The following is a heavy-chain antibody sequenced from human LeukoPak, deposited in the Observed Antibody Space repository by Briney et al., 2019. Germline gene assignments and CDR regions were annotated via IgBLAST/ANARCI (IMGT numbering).Heavy chain of an antibody. Sequence: VASVKVSCKASGYAFIGYYIHWVRQAPGQGLEWLGSIFPNTGDTRSAQKFQGRVTMTRDTSMSTASMELRRLRSDDTAVYYCARDWGHSDAFDIWGQGTMVTVSS. D-gene: IGHD3-16*01. V-gene: IGHV1-2*02. J-gene: IGHJ3*02. CDR1: GYAFIGYY. CDR3: ARDWGHSDAFDI. CDR2: IFPNTGDT.